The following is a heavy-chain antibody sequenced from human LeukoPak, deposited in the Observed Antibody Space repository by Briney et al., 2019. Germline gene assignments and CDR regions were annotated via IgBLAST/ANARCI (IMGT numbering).Heavy chain of an antibody. CDR1: GGTFSSYA. Sequence: GSSVKVSCKASGGTFSSYAISWVRQAPGQGLEWMGRIIPIFGIANYAQKFQGRVTITADKSTSTAYMELSSLRSEDTAVYYCARAPGDDFWSGPYYYYGMDVWGQGTTVTVSS. CDR2: IIPIFGIA. J-gene: IGHJ6*02. D-gene: IGHD3-3*01. CDR3: ARAPGDDFWSGPYYYYGMDV. V-gene: IGHV1-69*04.